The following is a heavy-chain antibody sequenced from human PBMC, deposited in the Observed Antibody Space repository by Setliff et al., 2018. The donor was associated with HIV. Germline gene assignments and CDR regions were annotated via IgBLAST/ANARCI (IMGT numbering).Heavy chain of an antibody. CDR1: GFTFTDSA. CDR3: VADPSISMVRGLILGSTFDI. Sequence: ASVKVSCKASGFTFTDSAVQWVRQTRGQRLEWIGWIVVGRGNTNYAQQFQGRVTITRDVSTSTAYMELSSLRSEDTAVYYCVADPSISMVRGLILGSTFDIWGQGTMVTVSS. J-gene: IGHJ3*02. V-gene: IGHV1-58*01. D-gene: IGHD3-10*01. CDR2: IVVGRGNT.